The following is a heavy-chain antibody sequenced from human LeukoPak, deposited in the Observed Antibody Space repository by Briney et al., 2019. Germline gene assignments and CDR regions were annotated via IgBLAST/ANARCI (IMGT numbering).Heavy chain of an antibody. Sequence: QPGGSLRLSCAASGFTFSSYEMNWVRQAPGKGLEWVSYISSSGTTIYYADSVKGRFTISRDNAQNSLFLQMNSLRAEDTAVYYCARDDYDSSTPYFFDYWGQGTLVTVSS. CDR3: ARDDYDSSTPYFFDY. CDR1: GFTFSSYE. V-gene: IGHV3-48*03. D-gene: IGHD3-22*01. CDR2: ISSSGTTI. J-gene: IGHJ4*02.